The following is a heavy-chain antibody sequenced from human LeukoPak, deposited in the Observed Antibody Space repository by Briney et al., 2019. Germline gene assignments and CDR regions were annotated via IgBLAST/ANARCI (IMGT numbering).Heavy chain of an antibody. Sequence: PGRSLRLSCAASGFTFDDYAMPWVRQAPGKGLEWVSGISWNSGSIGYADSVKGRFTISRDNAKNSLYPQMNSLRAEDTAVYYCARDGGGSHFDYWGQGTLVTVSS. D-gene: IGHD1-26*01. CDR3: ARDGGGSHFDY. CDR1: GFTFDDYA. J-gene: IGHJ4*02. CDR2: ISWNSGSI. V-gene: IGHV3-9*01.